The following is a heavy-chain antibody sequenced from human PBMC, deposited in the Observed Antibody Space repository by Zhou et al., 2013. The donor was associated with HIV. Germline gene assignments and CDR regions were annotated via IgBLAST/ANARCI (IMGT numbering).Heavy chain of an antibody. V-gene: IGHV1-8*02. CDR2: MNPNSGNT. CDR3: ARRTYYYDSSGYYYHYYYGMDV. J-gene: IGHJ6*02. CDR1: GYTFTANY. Sequence: QVQLVQSGAEMKKPGASVNISCKASGYTFTANYIHWVRQAPGQGLEWMGWMNPNSGNTGYAQKFQGRVTMTRNTSISTAYMELSSLRSEDTAVYYCARRTYYYDSSGYYYHYYYGMDVWGQGP. D-gene: IGHD3-22*01.